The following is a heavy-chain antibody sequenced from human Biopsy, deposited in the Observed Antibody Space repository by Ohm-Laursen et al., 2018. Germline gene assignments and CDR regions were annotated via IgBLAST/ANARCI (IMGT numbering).Heavy chain of an antibody. CDR2: IYNTETT. CDR3: ARHPTGFWFDP. V-gene: IGHV4-39*01. J-gene: IGHJ5*02. Sequence: SDTLSLTWTVSGGSISSSTTYYWAWLRQPPGKGLEWIGSIYNTETTFYNPSLKSRVTISVDTSTNQFSLKVSSVTAADTALYFCARHPTGFWFDPWGHGTLDTVSS. CDR1: GGSISSSTTYY.